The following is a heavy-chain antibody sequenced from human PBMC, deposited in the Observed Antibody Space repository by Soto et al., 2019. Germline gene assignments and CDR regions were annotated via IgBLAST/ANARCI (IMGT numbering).Heavy chain of an antibody. CDR3: AASIFYYGMDV. CDR1: GYTFTNYW. J-gene: IGHJ6*02. CDR2: IYPGDSDT. Sequence: GESLKISCKGSGYTFTNYWIGWVRQMPGKGLEWMGIIYPGDSDTKYNPSFQGQVTISADKSITTAYLRWTSLKASDTAIYYCAASIFYYGMDVWGQGTTVTVSS. V-gene: IGHV5-51*01.